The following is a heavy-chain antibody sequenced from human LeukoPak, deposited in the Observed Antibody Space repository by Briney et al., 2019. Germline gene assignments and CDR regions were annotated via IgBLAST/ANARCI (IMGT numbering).Heavy chain of an antibody. D-gene: IGHD2-8*01. V-gene: IGHV3-73*01. Sequence: GGSLKLSCAASGFTFSDSAIHWVRQASGKGLEWVGRIRDKGYGHATAYAASVKGRFTLSRDDSKNTAYLQMNSLKTEDTALYYCTAPNEGNWFDPWGQGTLVTVSS. CDR3: TAPNEGNWFDP. J-gene: IGHJ5*02. CDR2: IRDKGYGHAT. CDR1: GFTFSDSA.